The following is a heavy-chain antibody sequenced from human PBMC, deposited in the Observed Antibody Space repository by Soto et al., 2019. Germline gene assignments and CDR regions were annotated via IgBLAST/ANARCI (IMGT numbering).Heavy chain of an antibody. CDR2: ISSSSSYI. V-gene: IGHV3-21*01. CDR1: GFTFSSYS. Sequence: PGGSLRLSCAASGFTFSSYSMNWVRQAPGKGLEWVSSISSSSSYIYYADSVKGRFTISRDNAKNSLYLQMNSLRAEDTAVYYCARDPPRLAGYCSGGSCYGGDAFDIWGQGTMVTVSS. J-gene: IGHJ3*02. D-gene: IGHD2-15*01. CDR3: ARDPPRLAGYCSGGSCYGGDAFDI.